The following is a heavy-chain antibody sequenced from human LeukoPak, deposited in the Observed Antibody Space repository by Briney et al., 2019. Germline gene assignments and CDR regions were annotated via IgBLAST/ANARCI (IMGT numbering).Heavy chain of an antibody. Sequence: ASVKVSCKASGYTFTGYYMHWVRQAPGQGLEWMGWINPNSGGTNYAQKFQGRVTMTRDTSISTAYMELSRLRSDDTAVYYCARGPEMYYYDSSGLYYFDYWGQGTLVTVSS. CDR1: GYTFTGYY. D-gene: IGHD3-22*01. CDR3: ARGPEMYYYDSSGLYYFDY. J-gene: IGHJ4*02. CDR2: INPNSGGT. V-gene: IGHV1-2*02.